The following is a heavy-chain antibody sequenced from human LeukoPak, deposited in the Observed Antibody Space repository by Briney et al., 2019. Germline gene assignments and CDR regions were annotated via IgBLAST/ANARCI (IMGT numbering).Heavy chain of an antibody. CDR1: GGSISSSGYY. CDR3: AREEIAAAGLDY. Sequence: SETLSLTCTVSGGSISSSGYYWGWIRQPPGKGLEWIGSIYYSGSTYYNPSLKSRVTISVDTSKNQFSLKLSSVTAADTAVYYCAREEIAAAGLDYWGQGTLVTVSS. CDR2: IYYSGST. J-gene: IGHJ4*02. V-gene: IGHV4-39*07. D-gene: IGHD6-13*01.